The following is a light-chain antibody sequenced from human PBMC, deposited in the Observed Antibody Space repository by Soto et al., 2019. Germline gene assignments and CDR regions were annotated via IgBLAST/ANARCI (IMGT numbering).Light chain of an antibody. Sequence: DIQMTQSPSTLSVWGIDIVARTFRASQTISSWLAWYQQKPGKAPKLLIYKASTLKSGVPSRFSGSGSGTEFTLTISSLQPDDFATYYCQHYNSYSEAFGQGTKV. J-gene: IGKJ1*01. CDR3: QHYNSYSEA. CDR2: KAS. CDR1: QTISSW. V-gene: IGKV1-5*03.